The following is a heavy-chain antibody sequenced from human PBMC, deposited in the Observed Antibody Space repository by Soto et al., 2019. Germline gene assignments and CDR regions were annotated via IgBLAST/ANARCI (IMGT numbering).Heavy chain of an antibody. V-gene: IGHV4-59*01. Sequence: SETLSLTCTVSGGSIISYYWSWILQPPGKGLEWIGYIYYSGSTNYNPSLKSRVTISVDTSKNQFSLKLSSVTAADTAVYYCARDIMYYYDSSAEPGWFDPWGQGTLVTVSS. J-gene: IGHJ5*02. CDR3: ARDIMYYYDSSAEPGWFDP. CDR2: IYYSGST. CDR1: GGSIISYY. D-gene: IGHD3-22*01.